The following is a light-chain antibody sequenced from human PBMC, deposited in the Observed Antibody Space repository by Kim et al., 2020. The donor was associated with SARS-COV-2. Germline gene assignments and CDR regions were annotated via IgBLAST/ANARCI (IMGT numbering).Light chain of an antibody. CDR3: QQYDILPRT. J-gene: IGKJ1*01. V-gene: IGKV3-20*01. CDR2: GAS. Sequence: EIVLTQSPGTLSLSPGERATLSCRATQSVSANYLAWYQHKRGQAPRLLIYGASTRATGIPDRFTGSGSGTDFTLTISRLEPEDFAVYYCQQYDILPRTFGQGTKVDIK. CDR1: QSVSANY.